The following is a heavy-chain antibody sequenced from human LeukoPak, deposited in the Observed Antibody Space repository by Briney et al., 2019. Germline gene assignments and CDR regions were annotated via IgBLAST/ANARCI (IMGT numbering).Heavy chain of an antibody. V-gene: IGHV3-48*01. CDR1: GFTFTSHS. CDR3: ARVLGEAPGWLDP. CDR2: ISSFSRTT. Sequence: GGSLRLSCAASGFTFTSHSMSWVRQAPGKGLEWVSYISSFSRTTYYADSVKGRFTISRDNAKNSVYLQVNSLRAEDTAVYYCARVLGEAPGWLDPWGQGTLVTVSS. D-gene: IGHD3-16*01. J-gene: IGHJ5*02.